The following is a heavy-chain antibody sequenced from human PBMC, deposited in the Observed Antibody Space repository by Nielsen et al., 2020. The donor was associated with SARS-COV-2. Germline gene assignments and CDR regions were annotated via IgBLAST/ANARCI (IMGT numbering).Heavy chain of an antibody. D-gene: IGHD3-10*01. Sequence: GGSLRLSCAASGFTFSSYGMHWVRQAPGKGLEWVAVISYDGSNKYYADSVKGRFIISRDNSKNTLYLQMNSLRAEDTAVYYCAKFISLGTMVRGVDYWGQGTLVTVSS. J-gene: IGHJ4*02. V-gene: IGHV3-30*18. CDR1: GFTFSSYG. CDR3: AKFISLGTMVRGVDY. CDR2: ISYDGSNK.